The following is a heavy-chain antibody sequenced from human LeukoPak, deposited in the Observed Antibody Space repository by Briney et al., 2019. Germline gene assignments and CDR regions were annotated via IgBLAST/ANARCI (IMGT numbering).Heavy chain of an antibody. J-gene: IGHJ4*02. D-gene: IGHD2-2*01. Sequence: GGSLRLSCAASGFTFSSYWMSWVRQAPGKGLEWVANIKQDGSEKYYVDSVKGRFTISRDNAKNSLYLQMNSLRAEDTAVYYCATEIGYCSSTSCYAGDYFDYWGQGTLVTVSS. V-gene: IGHV3-7*03. CDR1: GFTFSSYW. CDR3: ATEIGYCSSTSCYAGDYFDY. CDR2: IKQDGSEK.